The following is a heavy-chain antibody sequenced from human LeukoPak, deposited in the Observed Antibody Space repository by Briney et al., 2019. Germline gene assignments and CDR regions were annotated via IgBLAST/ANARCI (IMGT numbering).Heavy chain of an antibody. Sequence: QPGGSLRLSCAASGFTFSSYAMSWVRQSPGKGLKWVSGISGSGTGTYYADSVKGRFTISRDNSKSTLYLQMNSLKFEDTAVYYCAKAPTLATAGTDWGQGTLVTVSS. CDR3: AKAPTLATAGTD. V-gene: IGHV3-23*01. CDR2: ISGSGTGT. CDR1: GFTFSSYA. D-gene: IGHD6-13*01. J-gene: IGHJ4*02.